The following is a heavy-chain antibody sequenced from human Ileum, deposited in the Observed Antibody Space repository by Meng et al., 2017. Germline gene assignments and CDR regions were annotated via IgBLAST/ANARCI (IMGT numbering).Heavy chain of an antibody. V-gene: IGHV4-34*01. J-gene: IGHJ1*01. CDR3: ARGDIAARCQH. CDR1: GGFLNGDY. Sequence: QVPLQQGGAGLLKPSENVSLHCGAYGGFLNGDYCPWIRQAPGEGLEWIGEIPHSGSITYNPSLESRVTISMDTSKKQFSLKLHSVTAEDTAVYYCARGDIAARCQHWGQGTLVTVSS. D-gene: IGHD6-6*01. CDR2: IPHSGSI.